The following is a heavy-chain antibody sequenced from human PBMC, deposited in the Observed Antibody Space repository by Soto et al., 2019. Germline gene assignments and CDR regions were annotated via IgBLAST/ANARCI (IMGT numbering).Heavy chain of an antibody. CDR2: IYYSGST. CDR1: GGSISRYY. V-gene: IGHV4-59*08. J-gene: IGHJ4*02. CDR3: ARANLGYCSGGSCYTVYYFDY. Sequence: SETLSLTCTVSGGSISRYYWSWIRQPPGKGLEWIGYIYYSGSTNYNPSLKSRVTISVDTSKNQFSLKLSSVTAADTAVYYCARANLGYCSGGSCYTVYYFDYWGQGTLVTVSS. D-gene: IGHD2-15*01.